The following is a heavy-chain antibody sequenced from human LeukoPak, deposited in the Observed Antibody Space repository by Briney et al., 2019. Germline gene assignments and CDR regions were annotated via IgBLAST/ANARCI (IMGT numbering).Heavy chain of an antibody. CDR3: AGRYDFWSGYPAFDY. J-gene: IGHJ4*02. CDR1: GFTFSSYS. V-gene: IGHV3-21*01. D-gene: IGHD3-3*01. CDR2: ISSSSSYI. Sequence: GGSLRLSCAASGFTFSSYSMNWVRQAPGKGLEWVSSISSSSSYIYYADSVKGRFTISRDNAKNSLYLQMNSLRAEDTAVYYCAGRYDFWSGYPAFDYWGQGTLVTVSS.